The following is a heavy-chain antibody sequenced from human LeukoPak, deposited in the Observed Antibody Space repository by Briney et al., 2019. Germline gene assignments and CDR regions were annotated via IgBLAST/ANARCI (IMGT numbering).Heavy chain of an antibody. V-gene: IGHV3-21*01. CDR3: AKDSFSHNGIFDALDI. Sequence: TGGSLRLSCAASGFTFSSYSMNWVRQAPGKGLEWVSSVSSSSTYIYYADSVKGRFTISRDNSKNTLYLQMNSLRAEDTAVYYCAKDSFSHNGIFDALDIWGQGTMVTVSS. J-gene: IGHJ3*02. CDR1: GFTFSSYS. D-gene: IGHD2-8*01. CDR2: VSSSSTYI.